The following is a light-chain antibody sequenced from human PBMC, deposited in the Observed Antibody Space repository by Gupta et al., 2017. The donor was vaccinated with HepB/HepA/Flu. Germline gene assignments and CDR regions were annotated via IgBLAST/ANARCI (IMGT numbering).Light chain of an antibody. CDR1: QSVISIY. CDR3: QQYDISPRT. CDR2: TAS. Sequence: IVFTQSTGHLSLPPGERATLSCRASQSVISIYLAWNQQKPADAPWRFIHTASSMATGIPYRCGGSGSGTDFTLTISRLEPEDFAFYYCQQYDISPRTFGQGTKVEIK. J-gene: IGKJ1*01. V-gene: IGKV3-20*01.